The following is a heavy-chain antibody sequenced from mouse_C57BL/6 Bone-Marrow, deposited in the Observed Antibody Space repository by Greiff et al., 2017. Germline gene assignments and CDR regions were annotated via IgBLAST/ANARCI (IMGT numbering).Heavy chain of an antibody. D-gene: IGHD2-1*01. CDR3: ARRDGNLPYWYFDV. CDR1: GFTFSDYY. CDR2: INYDGSST. Sequence: DVHLVESEGGLVQPGSSMKLSCTASGFTFSDYYMAWVRQVPEKGLEWVANINYDGSSTYYLDSLKSRFIISRDNAKNILYLQMSSLKSEDTATYYCARRDGNLPYWYFDVWGTGTTVTVSS. V-gene: IGHV5-16*01. J-gene: IGHJ1*03.